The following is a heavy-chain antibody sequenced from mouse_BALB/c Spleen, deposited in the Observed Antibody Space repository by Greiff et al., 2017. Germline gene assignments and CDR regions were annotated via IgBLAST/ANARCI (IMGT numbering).Heavy chain of an antibody. CDR1: GFTFSSFG. J-gene: IGHJ4*01. Sequence: DVHLVESGGGLVQPGGSRKLSCAASGFTFSSFGMHWVRQAPEKGLEWVAYISSGSSTIYYADTVKGRFTISRDNPKNTLFLQMTSLRSEDTAMYYCARYGNYGYAMDYWGQGTSVTVSS. CDR3: ARYGNYGYAMDY. D-gene: IGHD2-1*01. CDR2: ISSGSSTI. V-gene: IGHV5-17*02.